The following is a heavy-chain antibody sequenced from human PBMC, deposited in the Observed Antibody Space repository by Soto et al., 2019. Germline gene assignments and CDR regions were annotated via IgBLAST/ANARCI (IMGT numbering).Heavy chain of an antibody. D-gene: IGHD3-22*01. Sequence: EVQLLESGGGLVQPGGSLRLSCAASGFTFSNYAMSWVRQAPGKGLECVSGSGGRATSEYYADSGKGRFAISRDNSYNKPLLQLNSLRAEDTAVYYCAKSRYSDSSGDFYDFWGQGTLVSVSS. CDR3: AKSRYSDSSGDFYDF. J-gene: IGHJ4*02. CDR1: GFTFSNYA. CDR2: SGGRATSE. V-gene: IGHV3-23*01.